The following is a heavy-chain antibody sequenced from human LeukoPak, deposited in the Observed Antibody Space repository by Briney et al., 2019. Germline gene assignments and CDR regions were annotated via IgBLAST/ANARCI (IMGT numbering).Heavy chain of an antibody. CDR3: ARGRRTYSSSWHNWFDP. J-gene: IGHJ5*02. Sequence: PSETLSLTCAVSGGSISSSNWWSWVRQPPGKGLEWIGQIYHSGSTNYNPSLKSRVTISVDTSKNQFSLKLSSVTAADTAVYYCARGRRTYSSSWHNWFDPWGQGTLVTVSS. D-gene: IGHD6-13*01. V-gene: IGHV4-4*02. CDR2: IYHSGST. CDR1: GGSISSSNW.